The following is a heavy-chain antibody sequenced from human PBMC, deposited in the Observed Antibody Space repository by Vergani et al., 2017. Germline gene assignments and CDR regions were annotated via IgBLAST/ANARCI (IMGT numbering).Heavy chain of an antibody. V-gene: IGHV3-30*02. CDR1: ACPFSTYG. CDR3: VKDHPVFDA. CDR2: IQQDGIDK. Sequence: QVQLVESGGGVVQPGESLSLSCAASACPFSTYGLPWFRQASGKGLEWVAFIQQDGIDKFYADSVRGRVTISRDISMNTLDLDMNSLSADDTALYPWVKDHPVFDAWGRGTLVSV. J-gene: IGHJ4*02.